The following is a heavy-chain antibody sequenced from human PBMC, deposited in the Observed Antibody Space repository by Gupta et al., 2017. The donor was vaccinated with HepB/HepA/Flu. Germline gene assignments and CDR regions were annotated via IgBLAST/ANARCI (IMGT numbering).Heavy chain of an antibody. V-gene: IGHV3-30*18. CDR3: AKEFGYCSSTSCYGDY. D-gene: IGHD2-2*01. Sequence: QVQLVESGGGVVQPRRSLRLSCEAPGFTFISYGMHWARPAPGKGLEWVAVISYDRSNKYYADSVKGRFTISRDNSKNTLYLQMNSLRAEDTAVYYCAKEFGYCSSTSCYGDYWGQGTLVTVSS. J-gene: IGHJ4*02. CDR1: GFTFISYG. CDR2: ISYDRSNK.